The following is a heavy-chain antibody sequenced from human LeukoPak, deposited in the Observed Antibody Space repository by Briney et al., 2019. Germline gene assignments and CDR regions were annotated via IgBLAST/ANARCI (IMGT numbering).Heavy chain of an antibody. CDR1: GYTFTSYG. Sequence: GASVKVSCKASGYTFTSYGISWVRQAPGQGLEWMGWISAYNGNTNYAQKLQGRVTMTTDTPTSTAYMELRSLRSDDTAVYYCARDFDPRGDCYAFDIWGQGTMVTVSS. CDR3: ARDFDPRGDCYAFDI. CDR2: ISAYNGNT. J-gene: IGHJ3*02. V-gene: IGHV1-18*01. D-gene: IGHD2-21*02.